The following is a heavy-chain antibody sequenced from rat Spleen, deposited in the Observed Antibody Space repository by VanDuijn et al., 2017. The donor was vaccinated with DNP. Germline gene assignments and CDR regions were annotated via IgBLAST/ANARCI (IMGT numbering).Heavy chain of an antibody. CDR2: VNSAGST. V-gene: IGHV3-3*01. D-gene: IGHD1-11*01. CDR1: GYSITSSYR. Sequence: EVQLQESGPGLVKPSQSLSLTCSVTGYSITSSYRWNWIRKFPGNKLEWMGSVNSAGSTNYNPSLKSRISITRDTSKNQFFLQVNSVTTEDTATYYCATHSFTSGITTAFGSWGQGTLVTVSS. CDR3: ATHSFTSGITTAFGS. J-gene: IGHJ3*01.